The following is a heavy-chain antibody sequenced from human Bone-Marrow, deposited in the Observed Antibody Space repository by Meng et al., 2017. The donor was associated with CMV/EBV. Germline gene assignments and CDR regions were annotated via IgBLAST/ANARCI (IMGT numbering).Heavy chain of an antibody. CDR3: AKDKQYQLLYYFDY. CDR1: GFPFSSYR. CDR2: ISYDGSNQ. J-gene: IGHJ4*02. Sequence: ASGFPFSSYRMPWVRQAPGKGLEWVAVISYDGSNQYYADSVKGRFTISRDNSKNTLYLQMNSLRAEDTAVYYCAKDKQYQLLYYFDYWGQGTLVTVSS. V-gene: IGHV3-30*18. D-gene: IGHD2-2*01.